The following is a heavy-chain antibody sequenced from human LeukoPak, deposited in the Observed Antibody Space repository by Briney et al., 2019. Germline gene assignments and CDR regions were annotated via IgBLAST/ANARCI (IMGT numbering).Heavy chain of an antibody. CDR2: IGTAGDT. D-gene: IGHD6-19*01. CDR1: GFTFSRYD. CDR3: AGAGSETQWRAFDF. Sequence: PGGSLRLSCAASGFTFSRYDMHWVRQATGKGQEWVSGIGTAGDTYYAGSVKGRFTISRENAKNSLYLQMNSLTAGDTAVYYCAGAGSETQWRAFDFWGQGTLVTVSS. V-gene: IGHV3-13*01. J-gene: IGHJ4*02.